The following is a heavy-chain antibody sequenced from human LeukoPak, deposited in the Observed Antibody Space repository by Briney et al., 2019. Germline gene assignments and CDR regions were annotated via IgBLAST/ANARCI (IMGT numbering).Heavy chain of an antibody. CDR2: INHSGST. V-gene: IGHV4-34*01. CDR1: GGSFSGYY. J-gene: IGHJ4*02. D-gene: IGHD1-26*01. Sequence: SETLSLTCAVYGGSFSGYYWSWIRQPPGKGLEWIGEINHSGSTNYNPSLKSRVTISVDTPKNQFSLKLSSVTAADTAVYYCARGQRGGSYYFRYWGQGTLVTVSS. CDR3: ARGQRGGSYYFRY.